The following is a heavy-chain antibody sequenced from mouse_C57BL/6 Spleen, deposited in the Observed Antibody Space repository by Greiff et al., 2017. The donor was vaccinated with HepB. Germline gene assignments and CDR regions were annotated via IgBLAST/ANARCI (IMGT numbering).Heavy chain of an antibody. J-gene: IGHJ4*01. CDR1: GYTFTSYW. CDR2: IYPGSGST. CDR3: ARGGNRYAMDY. D-gene: IGHD2-1*01. V-gene: IGHV1-55*01. Sequence: QVQLKQPGAELVKPGASVKMSCKASGYTFTSYWITWVKQRPGQGLEWIGDIYPGSGSTNYNEKFKSKATLTVDTSSSTAYMQLSSLTSEDSAVYYCARGGNRYAMDYWGQGTSVTVSS.